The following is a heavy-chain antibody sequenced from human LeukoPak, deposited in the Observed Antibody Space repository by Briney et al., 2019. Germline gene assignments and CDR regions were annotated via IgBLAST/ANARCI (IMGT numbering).Heavy chain of an antibody. V-gene: IGHV3-21*01. D-gene: IGHD4-17*01. Sequence: AXSGFTFSSYSMNWVRQAPGKGLEWVSSISSTSSYIYYADSVKGRFSISRDNAKKSLYLQMNSLRAEDTAVYYCAXXXPXPVXYYXMDVWGKGXTVTVSS. CDR2: ISSTSSYI. CDR1: GFTFSSYS. J-gene: IGHJ6*03. CDR3: AXXXPXPVXYYXMDV.